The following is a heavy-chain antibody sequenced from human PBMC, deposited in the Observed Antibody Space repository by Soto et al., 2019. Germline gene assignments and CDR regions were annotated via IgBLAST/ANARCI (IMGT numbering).Heavy chain of an antibody. D-gene: IGHD6-19*01. CDR3: AKDPRWIAVAALSYWFDP. J-gene: IGHJ5*02. CDR2: IIDSGGST. CDR1: GFTFSSCA. Sequence: GGSLRLSCAASGFTFSSCAMGWVRQAPGKGLEWVSDIIDSGGSTYYADSVKGRFTISRDNSKSTLYLQMNSLRAEDTAVYYCAKDPRWIAVAALSYWFDPWGQGTLVTVSS. V-gene: IGHV3-23*01.